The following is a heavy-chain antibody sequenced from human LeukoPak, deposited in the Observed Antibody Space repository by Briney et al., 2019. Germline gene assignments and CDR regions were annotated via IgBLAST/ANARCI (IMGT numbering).Heavy chain of an antibody. Sequence: PGGSLRLSCAASGFRFTAFWMSWVRQAPGKGPEWVANINQESTETYYVDSVRGRFTISRDNAKNSLSLQMNSLRVEDTAVYYCAREVDRSFGYWGQGSLVTVSS. CDR3: AREVDRSFGY. D-gene: IGHD2-15*01. CDR1: GFRFTAFW. V-gene: IGHV3-7*01. J-gene: IGHJ4*02. CDR2: INQESTET.